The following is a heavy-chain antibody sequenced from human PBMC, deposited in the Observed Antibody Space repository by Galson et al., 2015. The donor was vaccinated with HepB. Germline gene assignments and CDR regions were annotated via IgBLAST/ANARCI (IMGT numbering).Heavy chain of an antibody. Sequence: QSGAEVTKPGESLKISCKGSGYSLTSYWIGWVRQMPGIGLEWMGIIYPGDPDTRYSPSFQGQVTISADKSISTAYLQWSSLKASDTAMYYCARTEYSSEGYYYMDVWGKGTTVTVSS. D-gene: IGHD6-19*01. J-gene: IGHJ6*03. V-gene: IGHV5-51*01. CDR2: IYPGDPDT. CDR3: ARTEYSSEGYYYMDV. CDR1: GYSLTSYW.